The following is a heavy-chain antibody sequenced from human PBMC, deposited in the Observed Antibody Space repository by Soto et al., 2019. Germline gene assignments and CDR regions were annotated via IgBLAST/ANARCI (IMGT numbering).Heavy chain of an antibody. V-gene: IGHV1-2*02. CDR1: GYTFNGNY. D-gene: IGHD6-6*01. J-gene: IGHJ3*02. CDR2: INPNSGGT. Sequence: QVQLVKSGAEVKKPGASVKVSCKASGYTFNGNYMHWVRQAPGQGLEWMGWINPNSGGTNYAQKFQGRVAVTRDTSISPASMGLSRLRSVDTAVYYCARDGDSISPFDIWGQGTMVTVSS. CDR3: ARDGDSISPFDI.